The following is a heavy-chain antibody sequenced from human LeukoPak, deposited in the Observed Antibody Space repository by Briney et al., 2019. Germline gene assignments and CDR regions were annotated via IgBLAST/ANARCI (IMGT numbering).Heavy chain of an antibody. Sequence: GGSLRLSCAASGFTFSSYAMHWVRQAPGKGLEWVAVISYDGSNKYYADSVKGRFTISRDNAKNSLYLQMNSLRAEDTAVYYCARDQWWQLIAVAITSYFDLWGQGSLVTVSS. CDR3: ARDQWWQLIAVAITSYFDL. D-gene: IGHD6-19*01. CDR2: ISYDGSNK. J-gene: IGHJ4*02. V-gene: IGHV3-30-3*01. CDR1: GFTFSSYA.